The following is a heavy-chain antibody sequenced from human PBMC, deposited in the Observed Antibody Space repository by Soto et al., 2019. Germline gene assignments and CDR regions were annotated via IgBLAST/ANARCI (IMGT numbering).Heavy chain of an antibody. D-gene: IGHD1-26*01. Sequence: QVHLVQSGAEVKKPGSSVKVSCKTSGGTFSDSAINWLRQTPGQGLEWMGGVVPMFRTANYAPNLQGRVSITADESTSTVFMELSSMTFEDTAVYYCARGLGGSYFPFDFWGQGTLVTVSS. CDR2: VVPMFRTA. CDR1: GGTFSDSA. CDR3: ARGLGGSYFPFDF. J-gene: IGHJ4*02. V-gene: IGHV1-69*12.